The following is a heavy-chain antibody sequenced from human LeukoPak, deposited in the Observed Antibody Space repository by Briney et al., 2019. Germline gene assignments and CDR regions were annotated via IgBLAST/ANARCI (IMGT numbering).Heavy chain of an antibody. D-gene: IGHD4-11*01. V-gene: IGHV1-18*04. J-gene: IGHJ4*02. CDR1: GYTFTSYY. CDR3: ARDYSATYSNYVGY. Sequence: GASVKVSCKASGYTFTSYYMHWVRQAPGQGLEWMGWISAYNGNTNYAQKLQGRVTMTTDTSTSTAYMELRSLRSDDTAVYYCARDYSATYSNYVGYWGQGTLVTVSS. CDR2: ISAYNGNT.